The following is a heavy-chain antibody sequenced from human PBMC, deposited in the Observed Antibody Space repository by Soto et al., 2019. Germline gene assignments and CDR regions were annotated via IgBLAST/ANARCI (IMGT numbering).Heavy chain of an antibody. CDR2: IRAYNGNT. D-gene: IGHD2-15*01. CDR1: GYTFTSYV. V-gene: IGHV1-18*01. Sequence: QVQLVQSGAEVKKPGASVKVSCKASGYTFTSYVISWVRQAPGHGLEWMGGIRAYNGNTNYAQKLQGRVTMTPDTSTSTAYMELRSLRSDDAAGYYCVVAAQAYYVDYWGQGTLVTVSS. CDR3: VVAAQAYYVDY. J-gene: IGHJ4*02.